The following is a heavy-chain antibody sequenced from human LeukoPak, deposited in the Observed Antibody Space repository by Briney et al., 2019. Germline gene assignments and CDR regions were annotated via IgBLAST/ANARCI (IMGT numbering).Heavy chain of an antibody. CDR2: IKQDGSEK. D-gene: IGHD5-24*01. CDR3: VRDGDDFNFDY. J-gene: IGHJ4*02. V-gene: IGHV3-7*01. Sequence: GGSLRLSCAASGFTFSNYWMNWVRQAPGKGLEWVANIKQDGSEKYYVDSVKGRFTISRDNAKNSLYLQMNSLRAEDTAVYFCVRDGDDFNFDYWGQGSLVTVSS. CDR1: GFTFSNYW.